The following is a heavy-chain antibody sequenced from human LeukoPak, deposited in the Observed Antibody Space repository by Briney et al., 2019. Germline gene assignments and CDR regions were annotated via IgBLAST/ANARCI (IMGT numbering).Heavy chain of an antibody. CDR2: INLSGGST. J-gene: IGHJ6*02. CDR3: AREKDVVAPGAMDYYYYSMDV. CDR1: GYTFTSYS. D-gene: IGHD2-2*01. Sequence: ASVKVSCKASGYTFTSYSMHWVRQAPGQGLEWMGIINLSGGSTSYAQKFQGRVTMTRDTSTSTVYMELSSLRSEDTAVYYCAREKDVVAPGAMDYYYYSMDVWGQGTTVTVSS. V-gene: IGHV1-46*01.